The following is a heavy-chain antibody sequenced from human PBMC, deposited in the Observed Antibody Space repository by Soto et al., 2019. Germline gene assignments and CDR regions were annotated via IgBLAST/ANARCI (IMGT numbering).Heavy chain of an antibody. D-gene: IGHD6-13*01. CDR1: GGSFSGYY. J-gene: IGHJ6*02. CDR2: INHSGST. CDR3: ARLIAAAGTYRYYYYGMDV. V-gene: IGHV4-34*01. Sequence: PSETLSLTCAVYGGSFSGYYWSWIRQPPVKGLEWIGEINHSGSTNYNPSLKSRVTISVDTSKNQFSLKLSSVTAADTAVYYCARLIAAAGTYRYYYYGMDVWGQGTTVTVAS.